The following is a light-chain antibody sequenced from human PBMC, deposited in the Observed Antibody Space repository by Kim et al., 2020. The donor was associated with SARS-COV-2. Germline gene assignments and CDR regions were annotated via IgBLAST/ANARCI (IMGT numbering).Light chain of an antibody. CDR2: DNN. V-gene: IGLV1-51*01. Sequence: GQQGTISCSGSGSNIGFNLVSWLQHLPGAAPRLVIFDNNKGPSGIPGRFSASKSGTSATLDITGLQTGDEAHYYCATWDNSLTAVVFGGGTQLTVL. CDR1: GSNIGFNL. CDR3: ATWDNSLTAVV. J-gene: IGLJ2*01.